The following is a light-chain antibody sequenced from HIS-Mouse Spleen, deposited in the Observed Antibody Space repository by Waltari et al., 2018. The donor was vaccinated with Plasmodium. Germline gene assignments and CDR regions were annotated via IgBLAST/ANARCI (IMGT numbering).Light chain of an antibody. CDR1: QSVSSSY. Sequence: EIALTQSPGTLSLSPGERATLSCRASQSVSSSYLAWYEQKPGQAPRLLIYGAASSATGIPDRFSGSGSVTDFTLTISRLEPEDFAVYYCQQYGSSPYTFGQGTKLEIK. J-gene: IGKJ2*01. CDR3: QQYGSSPYT. V-gene: IGKV3-20*01. CDR2: GAA.